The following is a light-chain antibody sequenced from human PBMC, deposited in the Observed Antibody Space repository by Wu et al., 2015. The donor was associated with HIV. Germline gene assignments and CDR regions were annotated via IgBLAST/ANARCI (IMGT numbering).Light chain of an antibody. CDR2: DAS. V-gene: IGKV1-5*01. CDR1: RHLYL. Sequence: DRAHHLRPVRHLYLSXLVSQTPGKAPRVLIYDASTLQSGVSSRFSGSGSGTDFTLTISGLQREDFAVYFCQQLNSFPLTFGQGSRLEI. J-gene: IGKJ5*01. CDR3: QQLNSFPLT.